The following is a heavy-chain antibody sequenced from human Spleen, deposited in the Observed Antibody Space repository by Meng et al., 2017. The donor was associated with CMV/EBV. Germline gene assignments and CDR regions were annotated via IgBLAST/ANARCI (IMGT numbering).Heavy chain of an antibody. CDR2: ISSSSSYI. Sequence: GESLKISCAASGFTFSSYRMNWVRQDPGKGLEWVSSISSSSSYIYYADSVKGRFTISRDNAKNSLYLQMNSLRAEDTAVYYCARSAANNWNYAIYWGQGTLVTVSS. J-gene: IGHJ4*02. CDR3: ARSAANNWNYAIY. V-gene: IGHV3-21*04. D-gene: IGHD1-7*01. CDR1: GFTFSSYR.